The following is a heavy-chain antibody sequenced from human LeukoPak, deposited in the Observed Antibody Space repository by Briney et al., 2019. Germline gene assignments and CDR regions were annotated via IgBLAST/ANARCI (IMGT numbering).Heavy chain of an antibody. D-gene: IGHD3-22*01. CDR2: VYYNGAT. Sequence: SETLSLTCTVSGGSVSGYYWSWIRQAPGQGLEWIGYVYYNGATHYNPSLKSRVTISIDTSNNQFSLKMSSVIAADTAVYYCARDLGHITLGSTYYHNWFDPWGQGTLVTVSS. J-gene: IGHJ5*02. CDR3: ARDLGHITLGSTYYHNWFDP. CDR1: GGSVSGYY. V-gene: IGHV4-59*02.